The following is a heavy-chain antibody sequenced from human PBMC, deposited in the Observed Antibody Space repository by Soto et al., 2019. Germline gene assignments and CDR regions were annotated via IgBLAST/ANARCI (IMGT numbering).Heavy chain of an antibody. CDR2: INHSGST. J-gene: IGHJ2*01. D-gene: IGHD3-3*01. CDR3: ARGRDYDFWSGYHSDWYFDL. CDR1: GGSFSGYY. V-gene: IGHV4-34*01. Sequence: QVQLQQWGAGLLKPSETLSLTCAVYGGSFSGYYWSWIRQPPGKGLEWIGEINHSGSTNYNPSLKSRVTISVDTSKNQFSLKLSSVTAADTAVYYCARGRDYDFWSGYHSDWYFDLWGRGTLVTVSS.